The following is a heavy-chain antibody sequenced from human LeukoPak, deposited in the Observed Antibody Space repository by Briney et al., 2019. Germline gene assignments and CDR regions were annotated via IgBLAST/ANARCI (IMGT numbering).Heavy chain of an antibody. J-gene: IGHJ4*02. CDR1: GGSISSSSYY. CDR3: ARDEVAVAGTKRDY. CDR2: IYYTGST. V-gene: IGHV4-39*07. Sequence: SETLSLTCTVSGGSISSSSYYWGWIRQPPGKGLEWIGSIYYTGSTYYNPSLKSRVTISVDTSKNQFSLKLSSVTAADTAVYYCARDEVAVAGTKRDYWGQGTLVTVSS. D-gene: IGHD6-19*01.